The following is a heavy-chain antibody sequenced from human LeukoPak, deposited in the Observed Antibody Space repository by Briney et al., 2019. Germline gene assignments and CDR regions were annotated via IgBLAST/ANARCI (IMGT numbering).Heavy chain of an antibody. CDR2: IRNKADGYTT. CDR1: GFTFSPHY. V-gene: IGHV3-72*01. Sequence: GGSLRLSCAASGFTFSPHYMDWVRQSPGQGPEWVGLIRNKADGYTTIYAASVKGRFTISRDVSKNSIYLQMDSLKTEDTAMYYCGDLGSAGRDHWGQGTLVTVSS. CDR3: GDLGSAGRDH. J-gene: IGHJ4*02. D-gene: IGHD3-10*01.